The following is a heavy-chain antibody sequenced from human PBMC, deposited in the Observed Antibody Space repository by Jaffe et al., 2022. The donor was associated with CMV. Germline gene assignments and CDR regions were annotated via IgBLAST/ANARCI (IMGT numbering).Heavy chain of an antibody. CDR3: AKDTTTSLYSDHSYYMDV. CDR1: GFTFSSYW. J-gene: IGHJ6*03. CDR2: IKSDGRST. D-gene: IGHD3-3*01. Sequence: EVQLVESGGGLVQPGGSLRLSCAASGFTFSSYWMHWVRQAPGKGLVWVSRIKSDGRSTNYAVYADSVKGRFTISRDNAKNTLYLQMNSLRAEDTAVYYCAKDTTTSLYSDHSYYMDVWGKGTTVTVSS. V-gene: IGHV3-74*01.